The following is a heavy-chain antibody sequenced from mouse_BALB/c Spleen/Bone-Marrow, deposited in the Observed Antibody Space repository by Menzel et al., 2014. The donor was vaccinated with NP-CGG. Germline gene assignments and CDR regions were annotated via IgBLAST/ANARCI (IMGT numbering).Heavy chain of an antibody. D-gene: IGHD2-14*01. J-gene: IGHJ3*01. V-gene: IGHV14-3*02. Sequence: EVKLVESGAGLVKPGVSVKLSCTASGFNIKDTYMHWVKQRPEQGLEWIGRIDPANGNTKYDPKFQGKATITADTSSNTAYLQLSSLTSGDTAVYYCATYYRYDRRFAYWGQGTLVTVSA. CDR1: GFNIKDTY. CDR3: ATYYRYDRRFAY. CDR2: IDPANGNT.